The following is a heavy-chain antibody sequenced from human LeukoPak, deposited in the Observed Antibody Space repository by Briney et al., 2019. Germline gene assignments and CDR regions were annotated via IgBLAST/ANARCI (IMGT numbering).Heavy chain of an antibody. J-gene: IGHJ4*02. CDR2: IKSKTDGGTT. V-gene: IGHV3-15*01. Sequence: GGSLRLSCAASGFTFSNAWMSWVRQAPGKGLEWVGRIKSKTDGGTTDYAAPVKGRFTISRDDSKNTLYLQMNSLKTEDTAVYYCTTVPHYYGSGSFDYWGQGTLVTVSS. CDR3: TTVPHYYGSGSFDY. CDR1: GFTFSNAW. D-gene: IGHD3-10*01.